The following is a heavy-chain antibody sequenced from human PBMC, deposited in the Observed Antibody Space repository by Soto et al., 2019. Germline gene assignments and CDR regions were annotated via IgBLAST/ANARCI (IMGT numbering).Heavy chain of an antibody. Sequence: QVQLQESGPGLVKPSQTLSLTCIVSGGSISSDDYYWIWIRQPPGKRLEWIGYIYYSGNTHSNPSLKSRLFISLDTSKNQFSLQLTSVTAADTAVSYCATVRSRWNIDYWGQGTPVTVSS. J-gene: IGHJ4*02. V-gene: IGHV4-30-4*01. CDR1: GGSISSDDYY. D-gene: IGHD6-13*01. CDR3: ATVRSRWNIDY. CDR2: IYYSGNT.